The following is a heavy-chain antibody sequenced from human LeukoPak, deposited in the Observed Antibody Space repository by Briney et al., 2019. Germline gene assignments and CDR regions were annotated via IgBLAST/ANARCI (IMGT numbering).Heavy chain of an antibody. CDR3: ARDTYSGSYRGFDY. CDR1: GYTFPSYG. CDR2: ISAYNGNT. J-gene: IGHJ4*02. V-gene: IGHV1-18*01. Sequence: ASVKVSCKASGYTFPSYGISWVRQAPGHGLEWMGWISAYNGNTNYAQKLQGRVTMTTDTSTSTAYMELRSLRSDDTAVYYCARDTYSGSYRGFDYWGQGTLVTVSS. D-gene: IGHD1-26*01.